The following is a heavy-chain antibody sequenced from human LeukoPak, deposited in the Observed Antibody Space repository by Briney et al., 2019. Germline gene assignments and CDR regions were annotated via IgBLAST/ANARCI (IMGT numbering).Heavy chain of an antibody. V-gene: IGHV3-23*01. CDR1: GFTFSSCA. J-gene: IGHJ5*02. Sequence: GGSLRLSCAASGFTFSSCATSWVRQAPGKGLEWVSAISGSGGSTYYADSVKGRFTISRDNSKNTLYLQMNSLRAEDTAVYYCAKTLPGRGWFDPWGQGTLVTVSS. CDR3: AKTLPGRGWFDP. CDR2: ISGSGGST. D-gene: IGHD2-2*01.